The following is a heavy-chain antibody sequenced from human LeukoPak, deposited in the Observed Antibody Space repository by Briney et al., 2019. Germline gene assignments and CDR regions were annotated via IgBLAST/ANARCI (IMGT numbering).Heavy chain of an antibody. V-gene: IGHV3-7*01. J-gene: IGHJ3*02. D-gene: IGHD3-10*01. CDR3: ARRLSDMVRGVLDAFDI. CDR1: GFTFSSYC. CDR2: IKQGGSEK. Sequence: GGSLRLSCAASGFTFSSYCRSWVRQAPGKGLVWVANIKQGGSEKEYVDCVKGRFNISRDNAKNSLYMQMNSLRAEDTAVYYCARRLSDMVRGVLDAFDIWGQGTMVTVSS.